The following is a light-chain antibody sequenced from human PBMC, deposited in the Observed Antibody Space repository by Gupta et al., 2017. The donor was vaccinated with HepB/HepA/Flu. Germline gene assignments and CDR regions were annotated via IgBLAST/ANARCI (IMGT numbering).Light chain of an antibody. J-gene: IGKJ3*01. Sequence: DIQLTQSPSFLSASVGDRVTITCRASQGISSYLAWYQQKPGKAPKLLIYAASTLQSGVPSRFSGSGSGKEFTLTISSRQPEDFATYYCQQLNSYAFTFGPGTKVDIK. CDR3: QQLNSYAFT. CDR1: QGISSY. V-gene: IGKV1-9*01. CDR2: AAS.